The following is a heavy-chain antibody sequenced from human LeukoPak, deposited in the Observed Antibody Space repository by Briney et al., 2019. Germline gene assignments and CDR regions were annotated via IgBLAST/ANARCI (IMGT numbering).Heavy chain of an antibody. Sequence: ASVNVSCKASGYTFTRFAIDWVRQAPGQGLEWMGWINTNIGNPTYAQGFTGRFVFSLDTSVNTAYLQISSLKAEDTAVYYCARRWGLDRPDYWGQGTLVTVSS. CDR3: ARRWGLDRPDY. D-gene: IGHD3-16*01. CDR2: INTNIGNP. V-gene: IGHV7-4-1*02. J-gene: IGHJ4*02. CDR1: GYTFTRFA.